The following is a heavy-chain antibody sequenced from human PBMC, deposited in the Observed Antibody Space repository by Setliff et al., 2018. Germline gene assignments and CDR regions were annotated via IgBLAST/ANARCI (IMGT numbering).Heavy chain of an antibody. J-gene: IGHJ6*03. CDR1: GFTFSTYS. V-gene: IGHV3-21*03. Sequence: PGESLKISCAASGFTFSTYSLIWVRQAPGTGLEWVSSISPSSSHIYYADSAEGRFTISRDNAKNSLYLQLNSLRSEDTAVYFCARVYCRHSCLVESYMDVWGTGTTVTVSS. CDR3: ARVYCRHSCLVESYMDV. CDR2: ISPSSSHI. D-gene: IGHD3-16*01.